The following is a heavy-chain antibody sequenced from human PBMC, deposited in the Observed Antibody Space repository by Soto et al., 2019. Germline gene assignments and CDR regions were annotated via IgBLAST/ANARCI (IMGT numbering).Heavy chain of an antibody. J-gene: IGHJ4*02. CDR3: ARDSGSIAASPFDY. Sequence: ASVKVSCKASGYTFTGYYMHWVRQAPGQGLEWMGWINPNSGGTNYAQKFQGRVTMTRDTSISTAYMELSRLRSDDTAVYYCARDSGSIAASPFDYWGQGTLVTVSS. CDR2: INPNSGGT. V-gene: IGHV1-2*02. CDR1: GYTFTGYY. D-gene: IGHD6-6*01.